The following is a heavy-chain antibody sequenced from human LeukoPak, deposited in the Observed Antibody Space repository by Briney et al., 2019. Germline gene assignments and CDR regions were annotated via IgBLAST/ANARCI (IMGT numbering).Heavy chain of an antibody. Sequence: GRSLRLSCSASGFTLSNYGMHWVPQAPGKGLEWEAVISHYEKYKSYADSVKGRFTISRDNSKNTLYLLLNSLRGEDKAMYYCARDRAYCGGDCYSENNYFDYWGQGNLVTVSS. CDR1: GFTLSNYG. J-gene: IGHJ4*02. D-gene: IGHD2-21*02. CDR3: ARDRAYCGGDCYSENNYFDY. CDR2: ISHYEKYK. V-gene: IGHV3-30*03.